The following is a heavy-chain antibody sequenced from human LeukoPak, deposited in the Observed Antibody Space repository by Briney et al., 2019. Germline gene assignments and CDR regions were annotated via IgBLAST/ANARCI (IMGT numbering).Heavy chain of an antibody. D-gene: IGHD6-19*01. J-gene: IGHJ3*02. CDR2: INHSGST. V-gene: IGHV4-34*01. CDR3: ARGGGSGWYWDDAFDI. CDR1: GGSFSGYY. Sequence: SETLSLTCAVYGGSFSGYYWSWIRQPPGKGLEWIGEINHSGSTNYNPSLKSRVTISVDTSKNQFSLKLSSETAADTAVYYCARGGGSGWYWDDAFDIWGQGTMVTVSS.